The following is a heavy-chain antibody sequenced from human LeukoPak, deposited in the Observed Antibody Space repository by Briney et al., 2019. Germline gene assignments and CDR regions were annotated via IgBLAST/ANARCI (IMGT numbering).Heavy chain of an antibody. CDR1: GFTFDDYA. J-gene: IGHJ4*02. Sequence: GGSLRLSCAASGFTFDDYAMHWVRQAPGKGLEWVSGISWNSGRKDYADSVKGRFTISRDNAKNSLYLQMNSLRAEDTAVYYCAKRGYYDFWSGPTDDYWGQGTLVTVSS. CDR3: AKRGYYDFWSGPTDDY. V-gene: IGHV3-9*01. CDR2: ISWNSGRK. D-gene: IGHD3-3*01.